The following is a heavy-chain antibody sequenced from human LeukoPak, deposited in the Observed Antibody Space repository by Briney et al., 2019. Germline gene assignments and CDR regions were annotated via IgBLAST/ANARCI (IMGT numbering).Heavy chain of an antibody. D-gene: IGHD1-26*01. CDR1: GFTFSDYY. CDR2: INSSGTIT. J-gene: IGHJ4*02. CDR3: ARDIPRVGATGH. V-gene: IGHV3-11*01. Sequence: GGSLRLSCAASGFTFSDYYMSWIRQAPGKGLEWVSYINSSGTITYYADSVKGRFTISRDNAKNSLYLQMNGLRAEDTAVYYCARDIPRVGATGHWGRGTLVTVSS.